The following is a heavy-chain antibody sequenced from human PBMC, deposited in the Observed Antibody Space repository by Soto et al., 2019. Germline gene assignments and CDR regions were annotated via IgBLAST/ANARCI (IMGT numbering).Heavy chain of an antibody. D-gene: IGHD6-13*01. CDR1: GGSFSGYS. V-gene: IGHV4-34*01. CDR3: ARDHSQGIAAARLPQTNWFNP. J-gene: IGHJ5*02. CDR2: INHSGST. Sequence: SETLSLTCAVYGGSFSGYSWSWIRQPPGKGLEWIGEINHSGSTHYNPSLKSRVTISVDTSRNQFSLKLSSVTAADTAVYYCARDHSQGIAAARLPQTNWFNPWGQGTLVTVSS.